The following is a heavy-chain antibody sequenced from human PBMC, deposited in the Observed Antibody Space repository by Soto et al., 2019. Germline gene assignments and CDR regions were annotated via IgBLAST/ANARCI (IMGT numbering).Heavy chain of an antibody. Sequence: EVQLLESGGGLVQPGGSLRLSCAASGFTFSSYAMTWVRQAPGKGLEWVSAISGSGGTTYHADSVKGRFTISRDNSKNTLYLQMNSLRAEDAAVYYCAKPPYGSSSYYYYVMDVWGQGTTVTVSS. CDR1: GFTFSSYA. CDR2: ISGSGGTT. V-gene: IGHV3-23*01. CDR3: AKPPYGSSSYYYYVMDV. J-gene: IGHJ6*02. D-gene: IGHD6-6*01.